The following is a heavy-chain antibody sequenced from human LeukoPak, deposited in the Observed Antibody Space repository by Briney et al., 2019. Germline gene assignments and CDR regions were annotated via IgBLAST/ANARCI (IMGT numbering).Heavy chain of an antibody. CDR3: ARLFYSSSWYVDY. CDR2: ISSSGSTT. J-gene: IGHJ4*02. D-gene: IGHD6-13*01. Sequence: AGGSLRLSCAASGFTFSSYEMNWVRQAPGKGLEWVSYISSSGSTTYYADSVKGRITISRDNAKNSVYLQMNSLRAEDTAVYYCARLFYSSSWYVDYWGQGTLVTVSS. V-gene: IGHV3-48*03. CDR1: GFTFSSYE.